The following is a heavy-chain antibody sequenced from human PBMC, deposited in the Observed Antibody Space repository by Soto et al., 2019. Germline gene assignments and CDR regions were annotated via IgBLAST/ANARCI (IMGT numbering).Heavy chain of an antibody. CDR3: GSGPSTTWIDN. CDR1: GGSITSHHYY. Sequence: QLQVQESGPGQVKPSQTLSLTCTVSGGSITSHHYYWGWIRQPPGKALEWIGSIYSGGNTYYNPSIRSRLNIFVDKAKNLISLKLNSLTAADSAIYYCGSGPSTTWIDNWGLGTQVSVSS. V-gene: IGHV4-39*01. J-gene: IGHJ4*02. D-gene: IGHD2-2*01. CDR2: IYSGGNT.